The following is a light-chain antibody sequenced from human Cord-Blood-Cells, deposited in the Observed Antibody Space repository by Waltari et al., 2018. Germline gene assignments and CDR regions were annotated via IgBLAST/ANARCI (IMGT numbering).Light chain of an antibody. V-gene: IGKV3-20*01. CDR3: QQYGSSPWT. Sequence: EIVLTQSPGTLSLSPGERATLSCRASQSVSSSYLAWYQQKPGQAPRLLIYGASSRATGIPDRFSGSGSGTDFTLTISRLEPEDFAVYYCQQYGSSPWTFGQGTKLYI. CDR2: GAS. J-gene: IGKJ1*01. CDR1: QSVSSSY.